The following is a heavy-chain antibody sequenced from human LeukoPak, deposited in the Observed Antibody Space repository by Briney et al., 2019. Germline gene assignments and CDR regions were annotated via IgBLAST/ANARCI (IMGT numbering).Heavy chain of an antibody. CDR2: IYSGGST. CDR1: GFTVSDNY. D-gene: IGHD4-23*01. Sequence: GGSLRLSCAASGFTVSDNYMYWVRQAPGKGLEWVSVIYSGGSTYYADSAKDRFTISRHSSRNTLYLQINSLRDDDSAMYYCARGGPTVVTLGRAHYYDSWGQGTLVIVST. CDR3: ARGGPTVVTLGRAHYYDS. J-gene: IGHJ4*02. V-gene: IGHV3-53*04.